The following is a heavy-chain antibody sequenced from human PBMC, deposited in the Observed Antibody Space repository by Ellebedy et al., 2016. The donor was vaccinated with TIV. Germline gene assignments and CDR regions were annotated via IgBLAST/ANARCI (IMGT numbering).Heavy chain of an antibody. CDR1: GFTFSIYS. CDR3: AREGRDGYNPYFDY. D-gene: IGHD5-24*01. CDR2: MSSSTGDT. V-gene: IGHV3-48*02. Sequence: GGSLRLSCAASGFTFSIYSMAWVRQAPGKGLEWVSYMSSSTGDTYYTDSVKGRFTISRVNAENSLHLQMNGLRHEDTAVYYCAREGRDGYNPYFDYWGQGILVTVSS. J-gene: IGHJ4*02.